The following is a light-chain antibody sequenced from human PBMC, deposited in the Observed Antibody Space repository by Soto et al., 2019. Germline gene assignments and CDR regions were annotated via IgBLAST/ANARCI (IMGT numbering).Light chain of an antibody. Sequence: ASQSISSYLNWYQQKPGKATKLLIYDASNLQSGVPSRFSGSVSGTEFTPTISSLQLDDFATYYCQQYKSYSPSTFGQGTRLEIK. CDR3: QQYKSYSPST. CDR1: QSISSY. J-gene: IGKJ5*01. V-gene: IGKV1-5*01. CDR2: DAS.